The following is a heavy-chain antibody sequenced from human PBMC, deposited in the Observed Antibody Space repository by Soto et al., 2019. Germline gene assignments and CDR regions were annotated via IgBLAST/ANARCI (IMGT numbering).Heavy chain of an antibody. CDR3: ARYYYDSSADYTYYFDY. V-gene: IGHV6-1*01. Sequence: SQTLSLTCAISGDSVSSNSAAWNWIRQSPSRGLEWLGRTYYRSKWYSDYAVSVKSRITINSDTSKNQFSLQLNSVTPEDTAVYYCARYYYDSSADYTYYFDYWGQGTPVTVSS. D-gene: IGHD3-22*01. CDR1: GDSVSSNSAA. J-gene: IGHJ4*02. CDR2: TYYRSKWYS.